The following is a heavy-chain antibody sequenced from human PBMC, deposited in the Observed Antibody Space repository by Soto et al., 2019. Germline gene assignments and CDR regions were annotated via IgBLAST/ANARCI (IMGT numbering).Heavy chain of an antibody. CDR1: GFTFSIYA. Sequence: PGGSLRLSCAASGFTFSIYAMHWVRHAPGKGLEWVAVISYDGSNKYYADSVKGRFTISRDNSKNTLYLQMNSLRAEDTAVYYCARDEDFWSGYGPIDYWGQGTLVTVSS. J-gene: IGHJ4*02. CDR3: ARDEDFWSGYGPIDY. CDR2: ISYDGSNK. V-gene: IGHV3-30-3*01. D-gene: IGHD3-3*01.